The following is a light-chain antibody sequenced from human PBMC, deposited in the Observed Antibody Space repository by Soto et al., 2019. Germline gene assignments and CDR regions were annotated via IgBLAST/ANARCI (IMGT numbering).Light chain of an antibody. CDR3: QQRASWPPGT. J-gene: IGKJ1*01. Sequence: EIVLTQSPATLSLSPGQRATLSCRASQTVFSYLAWYQQRPGQPPTLLIYDASNRATGIPPRFSGSGSGTDFTLTISSLEPGDSGIYYCQQRASWPPGTFGQGTKVEIK. CDR2: DAS. V-gene: IGKV3-11*01. CDR1: QTVFSY.